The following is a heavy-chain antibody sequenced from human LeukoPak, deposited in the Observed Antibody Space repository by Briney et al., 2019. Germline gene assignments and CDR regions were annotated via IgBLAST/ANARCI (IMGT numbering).Heavy chain of an antibody. J-gene: IGHJ4*02. V-gene: IGHV1-18*01. CDR3: ARDHRRFSIAAAGGFDF. CDR1: GYTFTSYG. Sequence: GASVKVSCKASGYTFTSYGISWVRQAPGQGLEWMGWISAYNGNTKYAQRLQGRVTMTTDTSTTTAYVELRSLRSDDTAVYYCARDHRRFSIAAAGGFDFWGQGTLLTVSS. D-gene: IGHD6-13*01. CDR2: ISAYNGNT.